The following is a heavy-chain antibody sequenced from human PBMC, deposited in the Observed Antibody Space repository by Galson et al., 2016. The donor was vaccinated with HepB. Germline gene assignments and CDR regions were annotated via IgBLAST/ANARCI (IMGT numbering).Heavy chain of an antibody. J-gene: IGHJ4*02. CDR3: AREQRGNSTWWFYFDY. V-gene: IGHV1-18*04. D-gene: IGHD2-21*01. Sequence: SVKVSCKASGYTLSNYGISWVRQAPGQGLEWMGWISRYDGNPNYADKFRDRVTMTTDASTAYLELRSLTSDDTAVYFCAREQRGNSTWWFYFDYWGQGTPVTVSS. CDR2: ISRYDGNP. CDR1: GYTLSNYG.